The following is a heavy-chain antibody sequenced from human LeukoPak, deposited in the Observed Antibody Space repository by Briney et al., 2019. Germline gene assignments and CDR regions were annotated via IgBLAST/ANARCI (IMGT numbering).Heavy chain of an antibody. V-gene: IGHV3-74*01. Sequence: GGSLRLSCAASGNYWMHWVRQVPGKGLVWVSHINSDGSWTSYADSVKGRFTISKDNAKNTVYLQMNSLRAEDTAVYYCVSFYETYWGQGTLVTVSS. CDR3: VSFYETY. J-gene: IGHJ4*02. CDR1: GNYW. CDR2: INSDGSWT. D-gene: IGHD2/OR15-2a*01.